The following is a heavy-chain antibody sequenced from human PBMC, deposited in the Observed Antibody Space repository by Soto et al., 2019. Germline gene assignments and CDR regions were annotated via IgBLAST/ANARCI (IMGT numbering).Heavy chain of an antibody. CDR2: INPNSGGT. D-gene: IGHD2-2*01. CDR1: GYTFTGYY. CDR3: ARARYCSSTSCYGYYYGMDV. Sequence: ASVKVSCKASGYTFTGYYMHWVRQAPGQGLEWMGWINPNSGGTNYAKKFQGWVTMTRDTSISTAYMELSRLRSDDTAVYYCARARYCSSTSCYGYYYGMDVWGQGTTVTVSS. J-gene: IGHJ6*02. V-gene: IGHV1-2*04.